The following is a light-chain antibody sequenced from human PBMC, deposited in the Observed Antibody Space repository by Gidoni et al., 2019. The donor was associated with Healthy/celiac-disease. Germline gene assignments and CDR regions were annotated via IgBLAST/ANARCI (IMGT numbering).Light chain of an antibody. CDR3: MQRIEFPRT. Sequence: DIVMTQTPLSLPVTPGEPASISCRSSQSLLDSDDGNTYLDWYLQKPGQSPQLLIYQLSYRASGVPDRFSGSGSGTDFSLKISRVEAEDVGVYYCMQRIEFPRTFGQGTKVEIK. CDR1: QSLLDSDDGNTY. CDR2: QLS. J-gene: IGKJ1*01. V-gene: IGKV2-40*01.